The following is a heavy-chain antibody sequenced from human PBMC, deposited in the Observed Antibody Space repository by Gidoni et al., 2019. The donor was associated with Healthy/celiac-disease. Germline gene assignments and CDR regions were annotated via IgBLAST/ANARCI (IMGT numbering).Heavy chain of an antibody. V-gene: IGHV3-23*01. CDR2: ISGSGGST. CDR1: GFTFSSYA. J-gene: IGHJ6*02. Sequence: EVQLLASGGGLVQPGGSLRLSCAASGFTFSSYAMSWVRQAPGKGLEWVSAISGSGGSTYYADSVKGRFTISRDNSKNTLYLQMNSLRAEDTAVYYCAKPDYGGNSHAPYYYYYYGMDVWGQGTTVTVSS. D-gene: IGHD4-17*01. CDR3: AKPDYGGNSHAPYYYYYYGMDV.